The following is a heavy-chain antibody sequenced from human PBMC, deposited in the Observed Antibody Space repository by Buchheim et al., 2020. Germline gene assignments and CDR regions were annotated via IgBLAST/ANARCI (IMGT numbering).Heavy chain of an antibody. V-gene: IGHV1-8*01. D-gene: IGHD4-11*01. CDR2: MNPHSGNT. J-gene: IGHJ5*02. CDR3: ARGLPYSNYVERFWFDP. Sequence: QVQLVQSGAEVKKPGASVKVSCKASGYTFTSYDINWVRQATGQGLEWMGWMNPHSGNTGYAQKFQGRVTMTRNTSISTAYMELSSMRSEDTAVYYCARGLPYSNYVERFWFDPWGQGTL. CDR1: GYTFTSYD.